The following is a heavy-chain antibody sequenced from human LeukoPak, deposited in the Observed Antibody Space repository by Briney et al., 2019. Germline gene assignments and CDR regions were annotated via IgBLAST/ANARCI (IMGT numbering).Heavy chain of an antibody. Sequence: SETLSLTCTVSGGSIGSYYWSWIRKPPGKGLEWIGYIYYNGYTDYNPSLKSRVTISLHTSKNQFSLKLSSVNAADTAVYYCARDRRWTNDWVFNYWGQGTLVTVAS. V-gene: IGHV4-59*01. D-gene: IGHD1/OR15-1a*01. J-gene: IGHJ4*02. CDR2: IYYNGYT. CDR1: GGSIGSYY. CDR3: ARDRRWTNDWVFNY.